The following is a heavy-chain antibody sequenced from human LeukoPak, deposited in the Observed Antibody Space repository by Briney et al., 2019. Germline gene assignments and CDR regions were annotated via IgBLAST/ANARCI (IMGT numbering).Heavy chain of an antibody. Sequence: SETLSLTCAVYGGSFSGYYWSWIRQPPGKGLEWIGEINHSGSTNYNPSLKSRVTISVDTSKNQFSLKLRSVTAADTAVYYCARSQQDFDYRGQGTLVTVSS. CDR2: INHSGST. CDR1: GGSFSGYY. D-gene: IGHD1/OR15-1a*01. J-gene: IGHJ4*02. CDR3: ARSQQDFDY. V-gene: IGHV4-34*01.